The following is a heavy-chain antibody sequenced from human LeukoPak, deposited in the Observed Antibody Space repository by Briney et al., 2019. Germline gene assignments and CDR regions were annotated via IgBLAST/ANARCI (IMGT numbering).Heavy chain of an antibody. J-gene: IGHJ4*02. CDR3: ASLRGKFGELLLPFDY. CDR1: GFTFSSYG. Sequence: PGGSLRLSCAASGFTFSSYGMHWVRQAPGKGLEWVAVISYDGSNKYYADSVKGRFTISRDNSKNTLYLQMNSLRAEDTAVYYCASLRGKFGELLLPFDYWGQGTLVTVSS. D-gene: IGHD3-10*01. CDR2: ISYDGSNK. V-gene: IGHV3-30*03.